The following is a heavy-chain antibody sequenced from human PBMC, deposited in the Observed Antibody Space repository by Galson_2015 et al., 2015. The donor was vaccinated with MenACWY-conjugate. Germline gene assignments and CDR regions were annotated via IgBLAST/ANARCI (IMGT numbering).Heavy chain of an antibody. CDR1: GFSLSTSGVG. J-gene: IGHJ4*02. D-gene: IGHD2-15*01. CDR2: IYWDDDK. Sequence: PALVKPTQTLTLTCTFSGFSLSTSGVGVGWIRQPPGKALEWLALIYWDDDKRYSPSLRSRLTITEDTSKNHVVLTMTNMDPVDTATYYCSRTGATPGDYWGQGTLVTVSS. V-gene: IGHV2-5*02. CDR3: SRTGATPGDY.